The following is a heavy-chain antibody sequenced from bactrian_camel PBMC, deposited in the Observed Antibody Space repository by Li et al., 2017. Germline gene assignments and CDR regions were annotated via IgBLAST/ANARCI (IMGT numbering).Heavy chain of an antibody. CDR3: AAQPYSAGDVRRRRDVHCDLGEEYNY. J-gene: IGHJ4*01. CDR1: GPLYTHAY. CDR2: IDRDGST. V-gene: IGHV3S53*01. Sequence: HVQLVESGGGSVQAGGSLTLACTASGPLYTHAYMAWFRQGPGTEREGIAAIDRDGSTTYADSVKGRFTISKDNAKNTLYLEMNSLKFEDTAMYYCAAQPYSAGDVRRRRDVHCDLGEEYNYRGRGTQVTVS. D-gene: IGHD5*01.